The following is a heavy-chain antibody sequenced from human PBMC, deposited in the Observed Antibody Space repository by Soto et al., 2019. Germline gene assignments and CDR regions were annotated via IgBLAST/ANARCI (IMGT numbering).Heavy chain of an antibody. CDR1: GFLFRNYE. J-gene: IGHJ4*02. V-gene: IGHV3-48*03. Sequence: EVRLVESVGDLVKSGGSLRLSCVGSGFLFRNYEMNWVRQAPGKGLEWLAHISTTGGHVSESDSVKGRFTISRDITTHTLSLQMNSLRSEDTGVYYCVSQPHCARPFESWGQGTLFNVSS. CDR2: ISTTGGHV. CDR3: VSQPHCARPFES.